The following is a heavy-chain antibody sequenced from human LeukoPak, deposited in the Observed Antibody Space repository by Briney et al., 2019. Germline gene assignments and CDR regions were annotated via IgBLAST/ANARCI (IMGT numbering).Heavy chain of an antibody. V-gene: IGHV4-59*02. CDR3: ARGYGSGSYNNFNQ. D-gene: IGHD3-10*01. CDR2: IHYTGNT. CDR1: GASVRGYY. J-gene: IGHJ4*02. Sequence: SETLPLTCTVSGASVRGYYWSWIRQPPGKGLAWIGYIHYTGNTDYNPSLTSRVTMSVDTSKNQFSLMLTSVTAADTAVYYCARGYGSGSYNNFNQWGQGLLVAVSS.